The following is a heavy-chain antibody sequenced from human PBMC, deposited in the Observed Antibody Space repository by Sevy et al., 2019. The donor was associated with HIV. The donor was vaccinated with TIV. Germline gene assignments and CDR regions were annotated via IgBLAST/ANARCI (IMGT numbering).Heavy chain of an antibody. CDR2: IYVGRNT. V-gene: IGHV3-53*01. Sequence: GGSLRLSCAASGFTFSYYNMNWVRQAPGRGLVWVSVIYVGRNTYYADSVKGRFTIFRDSFKDTVDLQMDSLRPEDSGVYYCVRERAGIDHWGQGTLVTVSS. D-gene: IGHD6-19*01. J-gene: IGHJ4*02. CDR1: GFTFSYYN. CDR3: VRERAGIDH.